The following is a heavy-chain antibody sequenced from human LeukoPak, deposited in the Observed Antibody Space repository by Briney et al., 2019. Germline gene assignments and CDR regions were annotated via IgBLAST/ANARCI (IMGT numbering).Heavy chain of an antibody. J-gene: IGHJ3*02. CDR2: ISWNSGSI. V-gene: IGHV3-9*01. D-gene: IGHD3-9*01. CDR3: VSLYFDWLFEDDAFDI. Sequence: LSLTCTVSGGSISSYYWSWIRQPPGKGLEWVSGISWNSGSIGYADSVKGRFTISRDNSKNTLYLQMNSLRAEDTAVYYCVSLYFDWLFEDDAFDIWGQGTMVTVSS. CDR1: GGSISSYY.